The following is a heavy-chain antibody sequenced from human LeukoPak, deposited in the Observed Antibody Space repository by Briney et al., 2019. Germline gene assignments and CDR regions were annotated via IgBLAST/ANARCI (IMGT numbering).Heavy chain of an antibody. Sequence: GGSLRLPCAASGFTFSSYAMSWVRQAPGKGPEWVANMNQDGSRKYYVDSVKGRFTISRDNAKNSLFLQMNGLRDEDTAVYYCTRDSQGSGTYSTDQWGQGTLVTVSS. CDR1: GFTFSSYA. CDR3: TRDSQGSGTYSTDQ. D-gene: IGHD3-10*01. V-gene: IGHV3-7*01. J-gene: IGHJ4*02. CDR2: MNQDGSRK.